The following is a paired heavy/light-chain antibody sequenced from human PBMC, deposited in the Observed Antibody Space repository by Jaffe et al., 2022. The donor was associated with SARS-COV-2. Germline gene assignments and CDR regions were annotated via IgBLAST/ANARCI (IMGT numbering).Light chain of an antibody. CDR2: EVS. Sequence: QSALTQPASVSGSPGQSITISCTGTSSDVGGYNYVSWYQQHPGKVPKLMIFEVSNRPSGVSNRFSGSKSGNTASLTISGLQAEDEADYYCSSYTSSRTLVFGGGTKLTVL. V-gene: IGLV2-14*01. CDR3: SSYTSSRTLV. CDR1: SSDVGGYNY. J-gene: IGLJ2*01.
Heavy chain of an antibody. J-gene: IGHJ5*01. D-gene: IGHD2-8*01. CDR2: ISTSATII. Sequence: QVQLVESGGGLVEPGGSLRLSCAASGFTFSDYYMGWIRQAPGKGLEWVSYISTSATIIYYADSVKGRFTISRDNAKNSLYLQMNSLRAEDTAVYYCARERVSSFDPWGQGTLVTVSS. CDR3: ARERVSSFDP. V-gene: IGHV3-11*01. CDR1: GFTFSDYY.